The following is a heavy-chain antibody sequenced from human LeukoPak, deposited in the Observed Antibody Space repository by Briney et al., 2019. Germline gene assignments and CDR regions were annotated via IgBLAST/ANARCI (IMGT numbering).Heavy chain of an antibody. CDR2: IYTSGST. Sequence: PSQTLSLTCTVSGGSISSGSYYRSWIRQPAGKGLEWIGRIYTSGSTNYNPSLKSRVTISVDTSKNQFSLKLSSVTAADTAVYYCARHTGYSSGWYPYYFDYWGQGTLVTVSS. V-gene: IGHV4-61*02. CDR3: ARHTGYSSGWYPYYFDY. D-gene: IGHD6-19*01. J-gene: IGHJ4*02. CDR1: GGSISSGSYY.